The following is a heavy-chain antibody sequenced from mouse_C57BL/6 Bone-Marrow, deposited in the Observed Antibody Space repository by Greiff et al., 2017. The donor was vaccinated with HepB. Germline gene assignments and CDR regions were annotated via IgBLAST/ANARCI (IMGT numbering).Heavy chain of an antibody. Sequence: QVQLKQSGAELVMPGASVKLSCKASGYTFTSYWMHWVKQRPGQGLEWIGEIDPSDSYTNYNQKFKGKSTLTVDKSSSTAYMQLSSLTSEDSAVYYCARTSFHYYGSSYLYYFDYWGQGTTLTVSS. D-gene: IGHD1-1*01. J-gene: IGHJ2*01. V-gene: IGHV1-69*01. CDR1: GYTFTSYW. CDR3: ARTSFHYYGSSYLYYFDY. CDR2: IDPSDSYT.